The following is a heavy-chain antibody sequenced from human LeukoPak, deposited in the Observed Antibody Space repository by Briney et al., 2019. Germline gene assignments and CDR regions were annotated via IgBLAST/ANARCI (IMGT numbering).Heavy chain of an antibody. Sequence: GGSLRLSCAASGFTLSSYWMSWVRQAPGKGLEWVANIKQDGSEKYYVDSVKGRFTISRDNAKNSLYLQMNSLRAEDTAVYYCAREGSSSSESAGNIDYWGQGTLVTVSS. V-gene: IGHV3-7*01. J-gene: IGHJ4*02. CDR2: IKQDGSEK. D-gene: IGHD6-6*01. CDR3: AREGSSSSESAGNIDY. CDR1: GFTLSSYW.